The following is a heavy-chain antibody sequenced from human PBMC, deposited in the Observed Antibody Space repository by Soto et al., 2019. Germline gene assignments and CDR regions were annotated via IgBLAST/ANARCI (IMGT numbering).Heavy chain of an antibody. CDR3: ASDLGNYYDSSGYHYYYGLDV. V-gene: IGHV3-66*01. CDR2: IYSGGST. Sequence: EVQLVESGGGLVQPGGSPRLSCAASGFTVNSKYMSWVRQAPGKGLEWVSVIYSGGSTYYADSVKGRFTISRYNFKNTLYPQMNSLRAEDTAVYYCASDLGNYYDSSGYHYYYGLDVWGQGTTVTVSS. D-gene: IGHD3-22*01. CDR1: GFTVNSKY. J-gene: IGHJ6*02.